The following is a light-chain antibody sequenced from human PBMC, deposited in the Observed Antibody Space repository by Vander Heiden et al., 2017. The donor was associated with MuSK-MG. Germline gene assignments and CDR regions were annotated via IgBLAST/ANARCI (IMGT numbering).Light chain of an antibody. CDR3: QQSDSTPYT. J-gene: IGKJ2*01. Sequence: DIQITQSPSSLSASAGDRVTITCRASQSMSSYLNWYQQKPGKAPQLLIYASSSLQSGVPSRFSGSGSGTDFTLTISSLPPEDFATYYCQQSDSTPYTFGHGTKLEIK. CDR1: QSMSSY. CDR2: ASS. V-gene: IGKV1-39*01.